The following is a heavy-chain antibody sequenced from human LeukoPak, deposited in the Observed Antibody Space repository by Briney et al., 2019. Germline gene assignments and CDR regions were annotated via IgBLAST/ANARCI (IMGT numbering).Heavy chain of an antibody. Sequence: GRSLRLSCAASGFTFSSYGMHWVRQAPGRGLEWVALMSYDGSNKYYGDSVKGRVTISRDNSKNTLYLQMNSLRAEDTAVYYCAKDRAAARGPPTYHFDYWGQGTLVTVSS. V-gene: IGHV3-30*18. J-gene: IGHJ4*02. D-gene: IGHD6-6*01. CDR1: GFTFSSYG. CDR3: AKDRAAARGPPTYHFDY. CDR2: MSYDGSNK.